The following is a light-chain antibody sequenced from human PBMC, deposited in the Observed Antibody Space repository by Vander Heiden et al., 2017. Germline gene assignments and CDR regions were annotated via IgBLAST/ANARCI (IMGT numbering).Light chain of an antibody. CDR1: SSDVGGYNY. CDR2: DVS. J-gene: IGLJ2*01. CDR3: SSYTSSSLLV. V-gene: IGLV2-14*01. Sequence: QPALTQPASVSGSPGQSITISCTGTSSDVGGYNYVSWYQQHPGKAPKLMIYDVSNRPSGVSNRFSGSKSGNTASLTISGLQAEDEADYYCSSYTSSSLLVFAGGPKLTVL.